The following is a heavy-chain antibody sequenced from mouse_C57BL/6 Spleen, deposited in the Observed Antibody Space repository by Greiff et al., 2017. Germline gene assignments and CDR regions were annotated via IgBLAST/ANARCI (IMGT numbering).Heavy chain of an antibody. CDR1: GYAFSSYW. CDR2: IYPGDGDT. J-gene: IGHJ2*01. V-gene: IGHV1-80*01. Sequence: QVQLQQSGAELVKPGASVKISCKASGYAFSSYWMNWVKQRPGKGLEWIGQIYPGDGDTNYNGKFKGKATLTADKSSSTAYMQLSSLTSEDSAVYFCARLGGGQYYFDYWGQGTTLTVSS. D-gene: IGHD1-1*02. CDR3: ARLGGGQYYFDY.